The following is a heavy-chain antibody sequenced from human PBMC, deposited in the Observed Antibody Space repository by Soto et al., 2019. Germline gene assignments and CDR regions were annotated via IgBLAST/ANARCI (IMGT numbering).Heavy chain of an antibody. Sequence: ASVKVSCKTSGYTFSNYGITWVRQAPGQPLEXLGXXSXXSXGXXXAXXFQGRVSMTTDTSTTTAYMELRSLRSDETAVYYCARVVPGAEAWFGPWGQGTLVTASS. CDR3: ARVVPGAEAWFGP. CDR2: XSXXSXGX. D-gene: IGHD2-2*01. V-gene: IGHV1-18*01. CDR1: GYTFSNYG. J-gene: IGHJ5*02.